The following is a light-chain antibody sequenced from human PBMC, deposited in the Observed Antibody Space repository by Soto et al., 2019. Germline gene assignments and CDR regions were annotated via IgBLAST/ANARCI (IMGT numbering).Light chain of an antibody. J-gene: IGKJ4*01. Sequence: DIQMTHSPSSLSASVGDRVTITFRASQSISSYLNWYQQKPGKAPKLLIYAASSLQSGVPPRFSGSGSGTDFTFTISSLQPEDFATYYCLQFYTYPLTFGAGTKVDIK. CDR1: QSISSY. CDR3: LQFYTYPLT. V-gene: IGKV1-39*01. CDR2: AAS.